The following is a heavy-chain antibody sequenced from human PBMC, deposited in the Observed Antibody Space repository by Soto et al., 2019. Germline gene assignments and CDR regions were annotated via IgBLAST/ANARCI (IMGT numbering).Heavy chain of an antibody. CDR2: IYHSGST. J-gene: IGHJ4*02. Sequence: PSETLSLTCAVSGGSISSGGYSWSWIRQPPGKGLEWIGYIYHSGSTYYNPSLKSRVTISVDRSKNQFSLKLSSVTAADTAVYYCAGTTTGEGFDYWRQGTLVTVSS. CDR1: GGSISSGGYS. V-gene: IGHV4-30-2*01. CDR3: AGTTTGEGFDY. D-gene: IGHD1-26*01.